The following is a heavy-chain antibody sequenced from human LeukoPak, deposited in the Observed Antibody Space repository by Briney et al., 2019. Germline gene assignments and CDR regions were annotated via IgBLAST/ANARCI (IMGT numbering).Heavy chain of an antibody. Sequence: PSETLSLTCTVSGGSISSSSYYWGWIRQPPGKGLEWIGSIYYSGSTYYNPSLKSRVTISVDTSKNQFSLELSSVTAADTAVYYCATTPLYYYGSGSRIPYYFDYWGQGTLVTVSS. CDR1: GGSISSSSYY. J-gene: IGHJ4*02. D-gene: IGHD3-10*01. CDR2: IYYSGST. CDR3: ATTPLYYYGSGSRIPYYFDY. V-gene: IGHV4-39*01.